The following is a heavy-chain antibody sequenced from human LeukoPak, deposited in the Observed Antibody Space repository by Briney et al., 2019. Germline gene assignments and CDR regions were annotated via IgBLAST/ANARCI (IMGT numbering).Heavy chain of an antibody. Sequence: GASVKVSCKASGYTFTGYYLHWVRQAPGKGLEWMGGFDPEDGETIYAQKFQGRVTMTEDTSTDTAYMELSSLRSEDTAVYYCATRRAVAGTRAHAFDIWGQGTMVTVSS. V-gene: IGHV1-24*01. CDR2: FDPEDGET. J-gene: IGHJ3*02. D-gene: IGHD6-19*01. CDR1: GYTFTGYY. CDR3: ATRRAVAGTRAHAFDI.